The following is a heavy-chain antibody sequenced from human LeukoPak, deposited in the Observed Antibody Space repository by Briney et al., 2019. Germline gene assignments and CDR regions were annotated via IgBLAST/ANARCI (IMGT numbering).Heavy chain of an antibody. CDR1: GYSFTSYW. J-gene: IGHJ6*02. V-gene: IGHV5-51*01. D-gene: IGHD3-10*01. CDR3: ARHGDNYGSGSYYYYGMDV. CDR2: IYPGDSDT. Sequence: GESLKISCKGSGYSFTSYWIGWVRQMPGKGLEWMGIIYPGDSDTRYSPSFQGQVTISADKSTSTAYLQWSSLKASDTAMYYCARHGDNYGSGSYYYYGMDVWGQGTTVTVSS.